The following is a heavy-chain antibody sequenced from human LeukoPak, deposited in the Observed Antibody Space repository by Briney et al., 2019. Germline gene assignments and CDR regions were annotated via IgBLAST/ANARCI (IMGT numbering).Heavy chain of an antibody. Sequence: PGGSLRLSCAASGFTFSSYGMHWVRQAPGKGLEWVAFIRYDGSNKYYADSVKGRFTISRDNSKNTLYLQMNSLRAEDTAVYYCAKHYGGNSEDYYYYYMDVWGKGTTVTVSS. V-gene: IGHV3-30*02. D-gene: IGHD4-23*01. CDR2: IRYDGSNK. J-gene: IGHJ6*03. CDR3: AKHYGGNSEDYYYYYMDV. CDR1: GFTFSSYG.